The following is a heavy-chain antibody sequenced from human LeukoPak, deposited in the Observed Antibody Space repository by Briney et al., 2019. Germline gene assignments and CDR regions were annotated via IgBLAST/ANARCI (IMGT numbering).Heavy chain of an antibody. Sequence: ASVKVSCKASVYTFTSYGISWVRQAPGQGLEWMGWISAYNGNTNYAQKLQGRVTMTTDTSTSTAYMELRSLRSDDTAVYYSARDPDYGDLGGWGQGTLVTVSS. V-gene: IGHV1-18*01. D-gene: IGHD4-17*01. CDR1: VYTFTSYG. CDR3: ARDPDYGDLGG. J-gene: IGHJ4*02. CDR2: ISAYNGNT.